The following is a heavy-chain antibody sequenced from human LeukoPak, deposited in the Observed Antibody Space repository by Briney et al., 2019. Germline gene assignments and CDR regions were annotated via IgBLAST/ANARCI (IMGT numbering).Heavy chain of an antibody. J-gene: IGHJ4*02. Sequence: PSETLSLTCAVYGGSFSGYYWSWIRQPPGKGLEWIGEINHSGSTNYNPSLKSRVTISVDMSKNQFSLKLSSVTAADTAVYYCARASAYVWGSYRHPIDYWGQGTLVTVSS. CDR1: GGSFSGYY. CDR2: INHSGST. D-gene: IGHD3-16*02. CDR3: ARASAYVWGSYRHPIDY. V-gene: IGHV4-34*01.